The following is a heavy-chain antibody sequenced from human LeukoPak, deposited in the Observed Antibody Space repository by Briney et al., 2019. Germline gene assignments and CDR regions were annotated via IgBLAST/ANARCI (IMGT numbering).Heavy chain of an antibody. D-gene: IGHD5-18*01. CDR3: ARDVDTAYFDY. CDR1: GFTFNTYT. Sequence: GGSLRLSCAASGFTFNTYTMNWVRQAPGKGLEWVSSISSSSSYIYYADSVKGRFTISRDNAKNSLYLQMNSLRAEDTAVYYCARDVDTAYFDYWGQGTLVTVSS. J-gene: IGHJ4*02. V-gene: IGHV3-21*01. CDR2: ISSSSSYI.